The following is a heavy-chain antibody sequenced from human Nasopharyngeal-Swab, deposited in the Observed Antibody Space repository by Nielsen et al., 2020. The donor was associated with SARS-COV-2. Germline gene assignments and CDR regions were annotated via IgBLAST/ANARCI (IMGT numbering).Heavy chain of an antibody. CDR3: AKAPAAYYDILIGYYYYGMDV. Sequence: GESLKISCAASGFTFSSYAMSWVPQAPGKGLEWVSAISGSGGSTYYADSVKGRFTISRDNSKNTLYLQMNSLRAEDTAVYYCAKAPAAYYDILIGYYYYGMDVWGQGTTVTVSS. J-gene: IGHJ6*02. CDR1: GFTFSSYA. V-gene: IGHV3-23*01. CDR2: ISGSGGST. D-gene: IGHD3-9*01.